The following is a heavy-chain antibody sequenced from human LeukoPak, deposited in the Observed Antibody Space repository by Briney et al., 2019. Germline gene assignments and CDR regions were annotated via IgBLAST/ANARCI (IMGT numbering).Heavy chain of an antibody. Sequence: PGGSLRLSCAASGFTFSSYAMTWVRQAPGKGLEWVSGISDSGYSTYYADSVKGRFTISRDNSKNTLYVQMNSLRAEDTAVYYCARDLHPADSSGSGYWGQGTLVTVSS. V-gene: IGHV3-23*01. CDR3: ARDLHPADSSGSGY. D-gene: IGHD3-22*01. CDR2: ISDSGYST. CDR1: GFTFSSYA. J-gene: IGHJ4*02.